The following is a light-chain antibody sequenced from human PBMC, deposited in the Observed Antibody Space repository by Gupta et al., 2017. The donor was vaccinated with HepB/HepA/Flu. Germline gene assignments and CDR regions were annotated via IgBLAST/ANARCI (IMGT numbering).Light chain of an antibody. CDR3: AEWDDRLKGLV. CDR2: SKN. J-gene: IGLJ3*02. V-gene: IGLV1-44*01. CDR1: SSNIGSNT. Sequence: QSVLTQPPSASGTPGQRFTISCSGSSSNIGSNTVNWYQQLPGTEPKLLIDSKNQRPSGVPDRFSCYKAANYASREIRGLQSEEEAYDYCAEWDDRLKGLVLGGGTKLTVL.